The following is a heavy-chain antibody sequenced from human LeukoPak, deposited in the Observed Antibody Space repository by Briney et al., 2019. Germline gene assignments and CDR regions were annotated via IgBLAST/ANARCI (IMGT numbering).Heavy chain of an antibody. V-gene: IGHV3-23*01. CDR1: GFTFSSYA. CDR3: AKAAYSSYRYVADAEYFQH. D-gene: IGHD6-19*01. J-gene: IGHJ1*01. Sequence: GGSLRLSCAASGFTFSSYAMSWVRQAPGKGLEWVSAISGSGGSTNYADSVKGRFTISRDNSKNTLYLQMNSLRAEDTAVYYCAKAAYSSYRYVADAEYFQHWGQGTLVTVSS. CDR2: ISGSGGST.